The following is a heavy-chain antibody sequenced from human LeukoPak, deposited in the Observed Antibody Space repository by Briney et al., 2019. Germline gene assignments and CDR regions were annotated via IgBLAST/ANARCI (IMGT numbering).Heavy chain of an antibody. CDR2: ISAYNGNT. D-gene: IGHD1-26*01. Sequence: VKVSCKASGYTFTSYGISWVRRAPGQGLEWMGWISAYNGNTNYAQKLQGRVTMTTDTSTSTAYMELRSLRSDDTAVYYCARDFLIVGATIRFGFDYWGQGTLVTVSS. CDR1: GYTFTSYG. J-gene: IGHJ4*02. CDR3: ARDFLIVGATIRFGFDY. V-gene: IGHV1-18*01.